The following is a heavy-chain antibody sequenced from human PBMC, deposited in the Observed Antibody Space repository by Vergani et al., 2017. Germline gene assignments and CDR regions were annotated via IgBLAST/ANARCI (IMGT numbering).Heavy chain of an antibody. CDR3: ARGPVHYDFWSGYTPPQNRFDY. J-gene: IGHJ4*02. CDR2: INHSGST. Sequence: QVQLQQWGAGLLKPSETLSLTCAVYGGSFSGYYWSWIRQPPGKGLEWIGEINHSGSTNYNPSLKSRVTISVDTSKNQFSLKLSSVTAADTAVYYCARGPVHYDFWSGYTPPQNRFDYWGQGTLVTVSS. CDR1: GGSFSGYY. V-gene: IGHV4-34*01. D-gene: IGHD3-3*01.